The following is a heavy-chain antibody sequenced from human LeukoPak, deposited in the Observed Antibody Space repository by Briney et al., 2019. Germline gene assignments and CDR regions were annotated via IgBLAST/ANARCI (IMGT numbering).Heavy chain of an antibody. Sequence: PSETLSLTCAVYGGSFSNHYWSWVRQPPGKGLEWIGEINHSGSTNYNPSLKSRVIISVDTSNNQFSLKLSSVTAADTAVYYCARGDIVVLPAAIPRFDYWGQGTLVTVSS. CDR2: INHSGST. D-gene: IGHD2-2*01. CDR1: GGSFSNHY. CDR3: ARGDIVVLPAAIPRFDY. V-gene: IGHV4-34*01. J-gene: IGHJ4*02.